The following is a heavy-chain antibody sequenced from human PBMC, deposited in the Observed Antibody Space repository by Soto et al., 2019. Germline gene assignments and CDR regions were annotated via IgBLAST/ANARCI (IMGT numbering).Heavy chain of an antibody. Sequence: GGSLRLSCVGSGFTFSTYSINWVRHAPGKGLEWVSSISSRSDIYYADSVEGRVTGSSDNAKNTLYLQMNSLRAEDTAVYSCAREIIVVNGKIRWFDPWGQGTLVTVSS. CDR3: AREIIVVNGKIRWFDP. CDR1: GFTFSTYS. D-gene: IGHD2-15*01. V-gene: IGHV3-21*01. J-gene: IGHJ5*02. CDR2: ISSRSDI.